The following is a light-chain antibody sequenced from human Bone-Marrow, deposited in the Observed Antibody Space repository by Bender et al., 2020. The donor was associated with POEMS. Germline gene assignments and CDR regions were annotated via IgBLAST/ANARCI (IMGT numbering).Light chain of an antibody. CDR3: SSYTSSSTLEV. V-gene: IGLV2-14*01. Sequence: QSALTQPASVSGSLGQSITISCTGTSSDVGTYDYVAWYQQSPGKAPKLLIYDVSNRPSGISNRFSGSKSGITGYLTISGLQAEDEADYYCSSYTSSSTLEVFGGGTKLTVL. CDR1: SSDVGTYDY. J-gene: IGLJ2*01. CDR2: DVS.